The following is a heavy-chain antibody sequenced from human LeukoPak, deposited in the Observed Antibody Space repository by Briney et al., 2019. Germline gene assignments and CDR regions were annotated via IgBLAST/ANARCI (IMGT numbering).Heavy chain of an antibody. CDR1: GGSFSGYY. CDR2: INHSGST. D-gene: IGHD2-2*01. J-gene: IGHJ4*02. V-gene: IGHV4-34*01. CDR3: AREDELLLLNY. Sequence: SETLSLTFAVYGGSFSGYYWSWIRQPPGKGLEWIGEINHSGSTNYNPSLKSRVTISVDTSKNQFSLKLSSVTAADTAVYYCAREDELLLLNYWGQGTLVTVSS.